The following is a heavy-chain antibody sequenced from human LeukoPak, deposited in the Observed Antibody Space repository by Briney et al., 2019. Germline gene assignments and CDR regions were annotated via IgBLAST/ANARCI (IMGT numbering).Heavy chain of an antibody. V-gene: IGHV5-51*01. CDR2: IYPGDSDT. D-gene: IGHD6-13*01. Sequence: GESLKISCKGPGYSFTSYWIGWVRQMPGKGLEWMGIIYPGDSDTRYSPSFQGQVTISADKSISTAYLQWSSLKASDTAMYYCARRIQQQLVWFDPWGQGTLVTVSS. J-gene: IGHJ5*02. CDR3: ARRIQQQLVWFDP. CDR1: GYSFTSYW.